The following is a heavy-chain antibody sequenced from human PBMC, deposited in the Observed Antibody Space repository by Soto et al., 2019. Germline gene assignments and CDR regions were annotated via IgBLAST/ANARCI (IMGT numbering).Heavy chain of an antibody. CDR1: GGSVSSGSYY. D-gene: IGHD5-18*01. CDR2: IYYSGST. CDR3: ARGGYSYGYWLFEP. Sequence: PSETLSLTCTVSGGSVSSGSYYWSWIRQPPGKGLEWIGYIYYSGSTNYNPSLKSRFTISVDTSKNQFSLKLSSVTAADTAVYYCARGGYSYGYWLFEPWGQGTLVTIS. V-gene: IGHV4-61*01. J-gene: IGHJ5*02.